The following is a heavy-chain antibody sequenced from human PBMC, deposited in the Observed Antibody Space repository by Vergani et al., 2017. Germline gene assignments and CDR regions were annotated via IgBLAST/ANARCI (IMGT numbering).Heavy chain of an antibody. CDR3: ARMSPHYYGSGSYSEGGDY. CDR1: GGSISSGGYY. D-gene: IGHD3-10*01. Sequence: QVQLQESGPGLVKPSQTLSLTCTVSGGSISSGGYYWSWIRQHPGKGLEWIGYIYYSGSTYYNPSLKSRVTISVDTSKNQFSLKLSSVTAADTAVYYCARMSPHYYGSGSYSEGGDYWGQGTLVTVSS. V-gene: IGHV4-31*03. J-gene: IGHJ4*02. CDR2: IYYSGST.